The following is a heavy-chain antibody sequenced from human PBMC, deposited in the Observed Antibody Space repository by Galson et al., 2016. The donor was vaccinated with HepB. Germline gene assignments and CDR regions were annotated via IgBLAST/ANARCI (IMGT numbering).Heavy chain of an antibody. D-gene: IGHD3-10*01. CDR3: ARGPYGSGSYSHLPLDY. V-gene: IGHV4-34*01. Sequence: SETLSLTCIFYGESLSGYYWNWIRQPPGKGLEWIGEINYSGSTKYNPSLKSRVTISIDTSKNQFSLKLSSVTAADTAVYYCARGPYGSGSYSHLPLDYWGQGTLVTVSS. J-gene: IGHJ4*02. CDR2: INYSGST. CDR1: GESLSGYY.